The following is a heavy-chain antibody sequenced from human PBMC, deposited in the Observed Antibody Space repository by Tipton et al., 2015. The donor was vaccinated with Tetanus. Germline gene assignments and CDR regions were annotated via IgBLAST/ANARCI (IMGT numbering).Heavy chain of an antibody. CDR3: ARTSSYRSSSY. V-gene: IGHV4-61*08. CDR2: IDYFGNT. D-gene: IGHD3-16*02. J-gene: IGHJ4*02. CDR1: GGSISSGGYS. Sequence: TLSLTCAVSGGSISSGGYSWSWIRQFPGKGLEWIGYIDYFGNTKYNPSLKSRVAMSVDTSKNQLSLKLSSVTSADTAVYYCARTSSYRSSSYWGQGTLVIVSS.